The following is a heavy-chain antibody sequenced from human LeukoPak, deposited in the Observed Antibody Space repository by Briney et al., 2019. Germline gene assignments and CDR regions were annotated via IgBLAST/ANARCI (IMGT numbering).Heavy chain of an antibody. CDR2: IIAYNGNT. J-gene: IGHJ4*02. CDR1: GYTFTTYG. Sequence: ASVQVSCKASGYTFTTYGMTWVRQAPGQGLQWMGIIAYNGNTYYAENLQGRVTMTTDSSTNTAYMELRNLRSDDTAVYYCARYSSSWYLYDYWGQGTLVTVSS. D-gene: IGHD6-13*01. V-gene: IGHV1-18*01. CDR3: ARYSSSWYLYDY.